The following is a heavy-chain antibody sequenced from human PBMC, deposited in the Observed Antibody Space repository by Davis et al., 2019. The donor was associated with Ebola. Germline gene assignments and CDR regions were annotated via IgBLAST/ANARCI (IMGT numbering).Heavy chain of an antibody. J-gene: IGHJ6*02. V-gene: IGHV3-49*03. D-gene: IGHD3-22*01. Sequence: PGGSLRLSCTASGFTFGDYAMSWFRQAPGKGLEWVGFIRSKAYGGTTEYAASVKGRFTISRDDSKSIAYLQMNSLKTEDTAVYYCTRDEVNGYYYGMDVWGQGTTVTVSS. CDR2: IRSKAYGGTT. CDR1: GFTFGDYA. CDR3: TRDEVNGYYYGMDV.